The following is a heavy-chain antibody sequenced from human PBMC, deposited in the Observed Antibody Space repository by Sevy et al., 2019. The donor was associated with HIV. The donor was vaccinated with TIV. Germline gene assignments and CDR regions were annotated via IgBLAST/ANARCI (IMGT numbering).Heavy chain of an antibody. CDR3: ARGGDCSSTSCYTGYFDY. Sequence: SKTLSLTCAVYGGSFSGYYWSWIRQPPGKGLEWIGEINHSGSTNYNPSLKSRVTISVDTSKNQFSLKLSSVTAADTAVYYCARGGDCSSTSCYTGYFDYWGQGTLVTVSS. CDR1: GGSFSGYY. V-gene: IGHV4-34*01. D-gene: IGHD2-2*02. J-gene: IGHJ4*02. CDR2: INHSGST.